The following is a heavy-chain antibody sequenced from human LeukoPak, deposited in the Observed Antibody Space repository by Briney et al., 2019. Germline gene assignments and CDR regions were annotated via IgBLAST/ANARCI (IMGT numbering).Heavy chain of an antibody. CDR2: ISSGSDYI. V-gene: IGHV3-21*01. J-gene: IGHJ4*02. Sequence: GGSLRLSCAASGFSSYSLNWVRQAPGKGLEWVSSISSGSDYIYHADSVKGRFTISRDNAKNSLYLQMNSLRAEDTAIYYCARDPWGTHAYWGQGTLVTVSS. CDR1: GFSSYS. D-gene: IGHD3-16*01. CDR3: ARDPWGTHAY.